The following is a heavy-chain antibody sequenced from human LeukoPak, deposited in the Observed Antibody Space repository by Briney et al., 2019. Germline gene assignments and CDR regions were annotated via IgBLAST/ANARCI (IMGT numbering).Heavy chain of an antibody. V-gene: IGHV4-39*01. J-gene: IGHJ4*02. CDR3: ARQMRRGAWGFDY. D-gene: IGHD3-10*01. CDR2: IYYSGST. CDR1: GGSISSSSYY. Sequence: PSETLSLTCTVSGGSISSSSYYWGWIRQPPGKGLEWIGSIYYSGSTYYNPSLKSRVTISVDTSKNQFSLKLSSVTAAGTAVYYCARQMRRGAWGFDYWGQGTLVTVSS.